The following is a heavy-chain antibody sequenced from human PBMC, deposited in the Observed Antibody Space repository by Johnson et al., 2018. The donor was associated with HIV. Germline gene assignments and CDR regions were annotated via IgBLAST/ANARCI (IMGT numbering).Heavy chain of an antibody. Sequence: QVQLLESGGGVVQPGRSLRLSCAASGFTFSSYAMHWVRQAPGKGLEWVAVISYDGSNKYYADSVKGRFTISRDNSKNTLYLQMNSLRAEDTAVYYCARGIGSSWPLDAFDIWGQGTMVTVSS. V-gene: IGHV3-30-3*01. J-gene: IGHJ3*02. CDR1: GFTFSSYA. D-gene: IGHD6-13*01. CDR2: ISYDGSNK. CDR3: ARGIGSSWPLDAFDI.